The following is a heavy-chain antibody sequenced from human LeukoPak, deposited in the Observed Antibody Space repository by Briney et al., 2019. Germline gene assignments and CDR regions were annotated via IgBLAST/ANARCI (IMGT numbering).Heavy chain of an antibody. D-gene: IGHD6-19*01. CDR2: TYYRSKWYN. CDR1: GDSVSSNSAA. J-gene: IGHJ6*02. CDR3: ARARYSSGLKYYYYGMDV. Sequence: SQTLSLTCAISGDSVSSNSAAWNWIRQSPSRGLEWLGRTYYRSKWYNDYAVSVKSRITINPDTSKNQFSLQLNSVTPEDTAVYYCARARYSSGLKYYYYGMDVWGQGTTVTVSS. V-gene: IGHV6-1*01.